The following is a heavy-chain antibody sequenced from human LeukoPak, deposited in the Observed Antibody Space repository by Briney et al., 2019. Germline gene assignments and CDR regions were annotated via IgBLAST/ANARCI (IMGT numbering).Heavy chain of an antibody. J-gene: IGHJ4*02. CDR1: GFTFSSYA. CDR2: ISYDGSNK. D-gene: IGHD2-15*01. CDR3: VGRVFDY. V-gene: IGHV3-30-3*01. Sequence: PGGSLRLSCAASGFTFSSYAMHWVRQAPGKGLEWVAVISYDGSNKYYADSVKGRFTISRDNSKNTLYLQMNSLRAEDTAVYYCVGRVFDYWGQGTLVTVSS.